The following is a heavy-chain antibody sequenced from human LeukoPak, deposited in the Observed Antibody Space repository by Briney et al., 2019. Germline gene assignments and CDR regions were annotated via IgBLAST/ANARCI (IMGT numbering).Heavy chain of an antibody. CDR3: ARDRGYCSSTSCPYYFDY. CDR1: GSIFTSYG. D-gene: IGHD2-2*01. CDR2: ISGYNGNT. Sequence: GASVKVSCKASGSIFTSYGISWVRQAPGQGLEWMGWISGYNGNTNYAQKFQGRVTMTTDTSTSTAYMELRSLRSDDTAVFYCARDRGYCSSTSCPYYFDYWGQGTLVTVSS. V-gene: IGHV1-18*01. J-gene: IGHJ4*02.